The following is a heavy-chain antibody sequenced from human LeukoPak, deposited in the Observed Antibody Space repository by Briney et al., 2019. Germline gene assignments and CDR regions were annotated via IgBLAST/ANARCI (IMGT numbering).Heavy chain of an antibody. CDR1: GFTVSSNY. V-gene: IGHV3-53*01. CDR2: IYSGGST. D-gene: IGHD3-22*01. J-gene: IGHJ4*02. CDR3: AREGSSGYYPMRGYYFDY. Sequence: GGSLRLSCAASGFTVSSNYMSWVRQAPGKGLEWVSVIYSGGSTYYADSVKGRFTISRDNSKNTLYLQMNSLRAEDTAVYYCAREGSSGYYPMRGYYFDYWAREPWSPSPQ.